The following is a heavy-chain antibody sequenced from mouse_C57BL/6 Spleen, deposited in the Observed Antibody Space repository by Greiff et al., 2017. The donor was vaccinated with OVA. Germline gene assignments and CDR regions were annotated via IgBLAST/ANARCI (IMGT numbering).Heavy chain of an antibody. J-gene: IGHJ3*01. CDR3: ARHNNPAGSSSWFAY. V-gene: IGHV5-6*01. D-gene: IGHD1-1*01. CDR1: GFTFSSYG. Sequence: EVQVVESGGDLVKPGGSLKLSCAASGFTFSSYGMSWVRQTPDKRLEWVATISSGGSYTYYPDSLKGRFTISRDNAKNTLYLQMSSLKSEDTAMYYCARHNNPAGSSSWFAYWGQGTLVTVSA. CDR2: ISSGGSYT.